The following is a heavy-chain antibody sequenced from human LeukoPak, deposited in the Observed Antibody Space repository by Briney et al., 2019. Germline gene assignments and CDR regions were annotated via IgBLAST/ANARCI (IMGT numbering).Heavy chain of an antibody. Sequence: GGSLRLSCAASGFTFKSYAMHWVRQAPGKGLEWVAVIHYDGSNKYYVDSVKGRFTISRDNSKNTVHLQMNSLRSEDTAVYCCSKDYGNDYESGGLDRWGQGTLVTASS. V-gene: IGHV3-30*02. CDR1: GFTFKSYA. CDR2: IHYDGSNK. J-gene: IGHJ5*02. D-gene: IGHD3-22*01. CDR3: SKDYGNDYESGGLDR.